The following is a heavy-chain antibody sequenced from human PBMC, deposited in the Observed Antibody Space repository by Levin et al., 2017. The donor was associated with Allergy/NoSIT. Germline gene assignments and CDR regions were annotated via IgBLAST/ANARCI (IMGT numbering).Heavy chain of an antibody. CDR1: GGSISNFY. D-gene: IGHD6-13*01. CDR3: ARDKGDSRLDS. Sequence: SQTLSLTCTVSGGSISNFYWSWIRQSPGKGLEWIGNVYYSGSTNSNPSLRSRVTISIATSKTQFSLTLSSVTAADTAVYYCARDKGDSRLDSWGQGTLVTVSS. CDR2: VYYSGST. V-gene: IGHV4-59*01. J-gene: IGHJ4*02.